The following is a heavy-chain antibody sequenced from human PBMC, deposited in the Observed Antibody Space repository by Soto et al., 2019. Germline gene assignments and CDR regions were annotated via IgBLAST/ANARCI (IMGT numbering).Heavy chain of an antibody. CDR3: AAWAEGATEVH. J-gene: IGHJ4*02. D-gene: IGHD2-15*01. Sequence: GRSLRLSWVPSGFSFSVYGMHWGRHAPDQWLGWVAVIRYDASKQFYAASVEGRCIICRDKSKAILYRQMNGLGAEDTGVYYCAAWAEGATEVHWGQGTLVTVSS. V-gene: IGHV3-33*01. CDR2: IRYDASKQ. CDR1: GFSFSVYG.